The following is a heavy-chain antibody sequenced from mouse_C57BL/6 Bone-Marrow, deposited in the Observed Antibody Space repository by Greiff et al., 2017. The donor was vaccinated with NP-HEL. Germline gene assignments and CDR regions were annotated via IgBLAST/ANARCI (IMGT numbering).Heavy chain of an antibody. D-gene: IGHD1-1*01. CDR1: GFTFSDYG. J-gene: IGHJ2*01. CDR2: ISSGSSTI. Sequence: DVLLVESGGGLVKPGGSLKLSCAASGFTFSDYGMHWVRQAPEQGLEWVAYISSGSSTIYYADTVKGRFTISRDNAKNTLFLQMTSLRSEDTAMYYCARNYYGIFEDWGKGTTLTVAS. V-gene: IGHV5-17*01. CDR3: ARNYYGIFED.